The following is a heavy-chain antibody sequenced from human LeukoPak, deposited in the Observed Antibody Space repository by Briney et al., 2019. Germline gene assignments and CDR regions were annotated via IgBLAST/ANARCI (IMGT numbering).Heavy chain of an antibody. CDR1: GLIFSKYW. Sequence: GGSLRLSCAASGLIFSKYWMTWVRQAPGKGLEWVANIKQDGSEKYYVDSVKGRFTISRDNAKNSLYLQMNSLRAEDTAVYYCARQGVAARVSNYWGQGTLVTVSS. CDR2: IKQDGSEK. J-gene: IGHJ4*02. CDR3: ARQGVAARVSNY. V-gene: IGHV3-7*01. D-gene: IGHD6-19*01.